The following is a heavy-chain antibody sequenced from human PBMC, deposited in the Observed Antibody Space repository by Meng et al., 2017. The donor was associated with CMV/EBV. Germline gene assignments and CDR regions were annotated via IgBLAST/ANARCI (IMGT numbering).Heavy chain of an antibody. CDR3: ARGTPGPWELLIEYYFDY. V-gene: IGHV4-34*01. CDR1: GGSFSGYY. CDR2: IYHSGST. Sequence: SETLSLTCAVYGGSFSGYYWSWIRQPPGKGLEWIGSIYHSGSTYYNPSLKSRVTISVDTSKNQFSLKLSSVTAADTAVYYCARGTPGPWELLIEYYFDYWGQGTLVTVSS. J-gene: IGHJ4*02. D-gene: IGHD1-26*01.